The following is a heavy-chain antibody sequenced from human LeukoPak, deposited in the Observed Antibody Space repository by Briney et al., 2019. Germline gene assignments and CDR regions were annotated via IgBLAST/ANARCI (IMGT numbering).Heavy chain of an antibody. Sequence: SETLSLTCDVSGDSISERDWWTWVRQAPEKGLEWLGEIQTSGRTNFNPSLKSRATMSINKSKKQVFLNLDSVTAADTAVYYCARADIAWNPAYYWGQGTLVIVSS. CDR1: GDSISERDW. V-gene: IGHV4-4*02. D-gene: IGHD1-1*01. J-gene: IGHJ4*02. CDR3: ARADIAWNPAYY. CDR2: IQTSGRT.